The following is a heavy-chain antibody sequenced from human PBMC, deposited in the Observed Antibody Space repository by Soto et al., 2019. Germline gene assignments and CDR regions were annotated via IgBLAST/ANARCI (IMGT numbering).Heavy chain of an antibody. V-gene: IGHV4-34*01. D-gene: IGHD3-10*01. J-gene: IGHJ6*02. CDR1: GGSFSGYY. CDR2: INHSGST. CDR3: ARGRRLPWLVRYYYYGMDV. Sequence: SETLSLTCAVYGGSFSGYYWSWIRQPPGKGLEWIGEINHSGSTNYNPSLKSRVTISVDTSKNQFSLKLSSVTAADTAVYYCARGRRLPWLVRYYYYGMDVWGQGTTVTVSS.